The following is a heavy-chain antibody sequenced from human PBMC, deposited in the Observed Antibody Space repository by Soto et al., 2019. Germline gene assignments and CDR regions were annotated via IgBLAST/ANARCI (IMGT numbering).Heavy chain of an antibody. D-gene: IGHD6-19*01. CDR3: ARGQYSSGGGYFDY. CDR1: GFTFSSYE. J-gene: IGHJ4*02. Sequence: EVQLVESGGGLVQPGGSLRLSCAASGFTFSSYEMNWVRQAPGKGLEWVSYISSSGSPIYYADSVKGRFTISRDNANNSLYLQMNSLRAEDTAVYYWARGQYSSGGGYFDYWGQETLVTVSS. CDR2: ISSSGSPI. V-gene: IGHV3-48*03.